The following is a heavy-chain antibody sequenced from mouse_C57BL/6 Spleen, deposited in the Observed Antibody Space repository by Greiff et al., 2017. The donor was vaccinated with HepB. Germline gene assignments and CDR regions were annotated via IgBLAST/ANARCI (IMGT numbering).Heavy chain of an antibody. CDR3: ARELLGECYLDV. V-gene: IGHV1-81*01. J-gene: IGHJ1*03. D-gene: IGHD4-1*01. CDR1: GYTFTSYG. Sequence: VQLQQSGAELARPGASVKLSCKASGYTFTSYGISWVKHRTGQGLEWIGEIYRTSGNTYSNEKFKGKATLTADKSSSTAYMELRSLTSEDSAVYFCARELLGECYLDVWGTGTTVTVSS. CDR2: IYRTSGNT.